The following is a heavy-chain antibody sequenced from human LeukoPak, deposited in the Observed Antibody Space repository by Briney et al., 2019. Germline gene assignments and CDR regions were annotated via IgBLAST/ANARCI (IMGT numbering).Heavy chain of an antibody. CDR2: IYYTGST. CDR3: ASGHQRHGYTYFDY. D-gene: IGHD5-24*01. CDR1: GSSISSYY. J-gene: IGHJ4*02. V-gene: IGHV4-59*01. Sequence: SETLSLTCTVSGSSISSYYWIWIRQPPGKGLECIGYIYYTGSTNYNPSLKSRVTISVDTSKNQLSLKLSSVTAADTAMYYCASGHQRHGYTYFDYWGQGTLVTVSS.